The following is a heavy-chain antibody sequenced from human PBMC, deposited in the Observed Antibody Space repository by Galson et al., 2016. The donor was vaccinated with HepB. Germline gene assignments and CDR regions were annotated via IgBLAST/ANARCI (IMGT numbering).Heavy chain of an antibody. V-gene: IGHV3-30*03. Sequence: SLRLSCAASGFSFSTYGMHWVRQAPGKGLEWVAVISPDGSIIHSADSVKGRFTISRDNSKTTLFLQMNSLGAEDTAVYYCARHVMGATFLFDMWGQGTMVTVSS. D-gene: IGHD1-26*01. J-gene: IGHJ3*02. CDR2: ISPDGSII. CDR3: ARHVMGATFLFDM. CDR1: GFSFSTYG.